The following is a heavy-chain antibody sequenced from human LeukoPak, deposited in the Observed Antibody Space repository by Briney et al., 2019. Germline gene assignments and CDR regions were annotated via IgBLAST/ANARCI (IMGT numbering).Heavy chain of an antibody. CDR3: AKTRPRVAMVRGPAY. Sequence: PGGSLRLSCAASGFTFSSYAISWVRQAPGKGLEWVSTITSSGGTMFYAASVKGRFTVSRDNPKNTLYLQMNSLRAEDTAVYYCAKTRPRVAMVRGPAYWGPGHLVPVSS. CDR2: ITSSGGTM. D-gene: IGHD3-10*01. J-gene: IGHJ4*02. V-gene: IGHV3-23*01. CDR1: GFTFSSYA.